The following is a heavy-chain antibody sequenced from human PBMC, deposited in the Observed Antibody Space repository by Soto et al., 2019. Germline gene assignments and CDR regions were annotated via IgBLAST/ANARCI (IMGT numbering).Heavy chain of an antibody. D-gene: IGHD3-22*01. Sequence: SGPTLVNPTQTLTLTCTFSGFSPSTSGVGVGWIRQPPGKALEWLALIYWDDDKRYSPSLKSRLTITKDTSKNQVVLTMTNMDPVDTATYYCAHRTYYYDSSGYLSWGQGTLVTVSS. CDR3: AHRTYYYDSSGYLS. CDR2: IYWDDDK. CDR1: GFSPSTSGVG. V-gene: IGHV2-5*02. J-gene: IGHJ5*02.